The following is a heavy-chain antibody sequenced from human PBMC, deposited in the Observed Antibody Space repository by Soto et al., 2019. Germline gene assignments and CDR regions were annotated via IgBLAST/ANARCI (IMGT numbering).Heavy chain of an antibody. D-gene: IGHD2-2*01. Sequence: ASVKVSCKASGYTFTGYYMHWVRQAPGQGLEWMGWINPNSGGTNYAQKFQGWVTMTRDTSISTAYMELSRLRSDDTAVYYCARAGKLHRDIVVGKDAMGHYYYMDVWGKGTTVTVSS. CDR1: GYTFTGYY. CDR2: INPNSGGT. CDR3: ARAGKLHRDIVVGKDAMGHYYYMDV. V-gene: IGHV1-2*04. J-gene: IGHJ6*03.